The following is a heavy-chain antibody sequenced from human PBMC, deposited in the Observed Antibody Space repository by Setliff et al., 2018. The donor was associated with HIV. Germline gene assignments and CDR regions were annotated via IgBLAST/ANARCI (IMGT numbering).Heavy chain of an antibody. Sequence: ASVKVSCKASGYTFTSYGISWVRQAPGQGLEWMGWIIPIFGTANYAQKFQGRVTITTDESTSTAYMELSSLRSEDTAVYYCARAPELYSGSYDAFDIWGQGTMVTVSS. D-gene: IGHD1-26*01. CDR2: IIPIFGTA. J-gene: IGHJ3*02. CDR3: ARAPELYSGSYDAFDI. CDR1: GYTFTSYG. V-gene: IGHV1-69*05.